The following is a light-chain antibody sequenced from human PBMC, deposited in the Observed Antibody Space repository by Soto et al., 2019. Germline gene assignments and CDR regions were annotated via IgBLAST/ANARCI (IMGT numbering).Light chain of an antibody. CDR2: GAS. Sequence: EIVLTQSPGTLSLSTGERATLSCRASQGVSNNYLAWYQQKPGQAPRLLIYGASSRATGIPDRFSGSGSGPEFTLTINSLQSEDFAIYYCQRYNNWPLTFGGGTKVDIK. CDR1: QGVSNN. J-gene: IGKJ4*01. CDR3: QRYNNWPLT. V-gene: IGKV3D-15*01.